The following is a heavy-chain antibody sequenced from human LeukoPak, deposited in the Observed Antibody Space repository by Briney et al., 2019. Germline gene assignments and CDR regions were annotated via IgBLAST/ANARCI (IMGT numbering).Heavy chain of an antibody. CDR1: GFTFSSYW. D-gene: IGHD2-8*01. Sequence: GGSLRLSCAASGFTFSSYWMHWVRQAPGKGLVWVSRINSDGSSTTYADSVKGRFTISRDNAKNTLYLQMNSLRAEDTAVYYCARVAVSRQAFDVWGQGTMVTVSS. V-gene: IGHV3-74*01. CDR2: INSDGSST. CDR3: ARVAVSRQAFDV. J-gene: IGHJ3*01.